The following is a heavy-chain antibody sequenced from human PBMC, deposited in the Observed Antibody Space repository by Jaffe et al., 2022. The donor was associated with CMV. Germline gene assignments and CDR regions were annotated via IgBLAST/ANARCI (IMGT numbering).Heavy chain of an antibody. CDR2: INHSGST. CDR3: ARMDTAMDNVIDY. CDR1: GGSFSGYY. J-gene: IGHJ4*02. V-gene: IGHV4-34*01. D-gene: IGHD5-18*01. Sequence: QVQLQQWGAGLLKPSETLSLTCAVYGGSFSGYYWSWIRQPPGKGLEWIGEINHSGSTNYNPSLKSRVTISVDTSKNQFSLKLSSVTAADTAVYYCARMDTAMDNVIDYWGQGTLVTVSS.